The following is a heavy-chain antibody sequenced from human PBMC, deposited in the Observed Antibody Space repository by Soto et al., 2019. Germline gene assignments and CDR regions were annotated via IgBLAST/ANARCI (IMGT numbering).Heavy chain of an antibody. V-gene: IGHV3-23*01. D-gene: IGHD3-10*01. Sequence: EVQLLESGGGLVQPGGSLRLSCAAPGFIFSSYAMSWVRQAPGKGLEWVSGISSSGGGTYYADSVKGRFTISRDNSKNTLYLQMNSLRAEDTAAYYCAKANDVTGIGAFDSWGEGSLVTVSS. CDR3: AKANDVTGIGAFDS. J-gene: IGHJ4*02. CDR1: GFIFSSYA. CDR2: ISSSGGGT.